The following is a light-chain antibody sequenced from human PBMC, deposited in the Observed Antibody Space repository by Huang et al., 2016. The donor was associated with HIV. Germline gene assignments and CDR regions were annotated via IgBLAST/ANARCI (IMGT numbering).Light chain of an antibody. CDR1: RSVFHSPNKNNY. CDR3: QQYYKTPLT. J-gene: IGKJ4*01. CDR2: WAS. V-gene: IGKV4-1*01. Sequence: DIVMTQSPDALAVYLGERATITCKSSRSVFHSPNKNNYLAWYQQKPGQPPKMLLYWASARESGVPDRFNGSGSGTDFTFTISSLQAEDVALYYCQQYYKTPLTFGGGTRVELK.